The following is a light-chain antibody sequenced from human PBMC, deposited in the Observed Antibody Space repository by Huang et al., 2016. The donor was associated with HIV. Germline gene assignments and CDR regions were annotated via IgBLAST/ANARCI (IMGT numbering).Light chain of an antibody. CDR2: TAS. J-gene: IGKJ5*01. CDR1: QDIADY. CDR3: QQYKNVPIT. V-gene: IGKV1-33*01. Sequence: DIQMTQSPSSLSAPVGDRVAITCQASQDIADYLNWYQQKPGKAPKLLMHTASNLETGVPSRFRGSGSGTHFTLTSTSLQPEDIGAYYCQQYKNVPITFGQGTRLEIK.